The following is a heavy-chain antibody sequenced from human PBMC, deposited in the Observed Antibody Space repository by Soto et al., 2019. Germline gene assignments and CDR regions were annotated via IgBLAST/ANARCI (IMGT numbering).Heavy chain of an antibody. CDR1: GDSVSTNSAD. Sequence: SPTLSLPCAISGDSVSTNSADWTWIRQSPSRGLEWLGRTYYRSTWYNDYAVSVESRITIKQDPSKNQISLQLNSVTPEVTAIYYGARGLIYCASGSRSYGMDVWGQGTTGT. CDR3: ARGLIYCASGSRSYGMDV. CDR2: TYYRSTWYN. D-gene: IGHD3-10*01. V-gene: IGHV6-1*01. J-gene: IGHJ6*02.